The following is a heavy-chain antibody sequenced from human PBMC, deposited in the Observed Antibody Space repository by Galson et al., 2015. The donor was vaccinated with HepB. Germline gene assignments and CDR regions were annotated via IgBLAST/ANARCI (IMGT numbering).Heavy chain of an antibody. CDR1: GYTFTSYA. CDR3: ARDHLWGSGWYLGGVFDL. V-gene: IGHV7-4-1*02. J-gene: IGHJ2*01. CDR2: INTNTGNP. Sequence: SVKVSCKASGYTFTSYAMNWVRQAPGQGLEWMGWINTNTGNPTYAQGFTGRFVFSLDTSVSTAYLQISSLKAEDTAVYYCARDHLWGSGWYLGGVFDLWGRGTLVTVSS. D-gene: IGHD6-19*01.